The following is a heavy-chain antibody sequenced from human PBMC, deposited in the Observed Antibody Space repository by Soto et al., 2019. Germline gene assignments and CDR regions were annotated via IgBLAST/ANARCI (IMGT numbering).Heavy chain of an antibody. CDR1: GFTFTSSA. V-gene: IGHV1-58*01. CDR3: AAAGARYYDFWSGYYGMDV. Sequence: SVKVSCKASGFTFTSSAVQWVRQARGQLLEWIGLIVVGSGNTSYAQKFQERVTITRDMSTSTAYMELRSLRSEDTAVYYCAAAGARYYDFWSGYYGMDVGGQGATVTVSS. D-gene: IGHD3-3*01. CDR2: IVVGSGNT. J-gene: IGHJ6*02.